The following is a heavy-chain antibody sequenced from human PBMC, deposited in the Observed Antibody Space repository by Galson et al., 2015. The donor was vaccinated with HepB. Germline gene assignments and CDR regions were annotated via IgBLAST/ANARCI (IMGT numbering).Heavy chain of an antibody. D-gene: IGHD3-10*01. CDR2: IYYSGST. V-gene: IGHV4-31*03. CDR3: ARTFEELGSDLWYFDL. J-gene: IGHJ2*01. Sequence: TLSLTCTVSGGSISSGGYYWSWIRQHPGKGLEWIGYIYYSGSTYYNPSLKSRVTISVDTSKNQFSLKLSSVTAADTAVYYCARTFEELGSDLWYFDLWGRGTLVTVSS. CDR1: GGSISSGGYY.